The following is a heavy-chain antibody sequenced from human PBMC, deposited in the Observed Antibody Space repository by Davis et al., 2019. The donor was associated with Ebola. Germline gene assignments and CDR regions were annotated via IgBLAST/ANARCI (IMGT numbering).Heavy chain of an antibody. V-gene: IGHV1-46*01. D-gene: IGHD2-15*01. Sequence: ASVKVSCKASGYTFTSYYMHWVRQAPGQGLEWMGIINPSGGSTSYAQKFQGRVTMTRDTSTSTVYMELSSLRSEDTAVYYCARSLIVVVVAATPGWFDPWGQGTLVTVSS. CDR1: GYTFTSYY. CDR3: ARSLIVVVVAATPGWFDP. J-gene: IGHJ5*02. CDR2: INPSGGST.